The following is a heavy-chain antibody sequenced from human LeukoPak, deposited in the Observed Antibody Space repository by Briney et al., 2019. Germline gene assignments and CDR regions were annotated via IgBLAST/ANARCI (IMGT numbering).Heavy chain of an antibody. D-gene: IGHD3-22*01. V-gene: IGHV1-46*02. CDR1: GYTFNSSY. Sequence: ASVKVSCKASGYTFNSSYMHWVRQAPGQGLEWMGIINPSDDSTRYAQKFQGRVTMTKDTSTNTVYMHLSSLSSDDAAVYYCARAYYESSAYRHAVYFDYWGQGTLVTVSS. CDR2: INPSDDST. J-gene: IGHJ4*02. CDR3: ARAYYESSAYRHAVYFDY.